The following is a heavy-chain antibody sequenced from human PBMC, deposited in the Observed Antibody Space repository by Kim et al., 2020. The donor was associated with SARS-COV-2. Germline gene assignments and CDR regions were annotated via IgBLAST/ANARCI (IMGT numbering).Heavy chain of an antibody. CDR3: ARDSWGGTDHTAPNYYGMDV. J-gene: IGHJ6*02. V-gene: IGHV4-59*01. CDR2: IYYSGST. CDR1: GGSISSYY. D-gene: IGHD3-16*01. Sequence: LETLSLTCTVSGGSISSYYWSWIRQPPGKGLEWIGYIYYSGSTNYNPSLKSRVTISVDTSKNQFSLKLSSVTAADTAVYYCARDSWGGTDHTAPNYYGMDVWGQGTTVTVSS.